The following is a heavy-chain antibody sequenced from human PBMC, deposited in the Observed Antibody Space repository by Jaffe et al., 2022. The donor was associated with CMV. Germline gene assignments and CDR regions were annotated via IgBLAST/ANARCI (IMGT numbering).Heavy chain of an antibody. CDR1: GYTFTSYY. J-gene: IGHJ4*02. CDR2: INPNSGDT. Sequence: QVQLVQSGAEVKKPGASVKVSCKASGYTFTSYYAHWVRQAPGQGLEWMGWINPNSGDTNYARKFQGRVAMTRDTSVNTAYMELSRLRSGDTALYYCARSDRTMLRGVITDWGRGTLVTVSS. CDR3: ARSDRTMLRGVITD. D-gene: IGHD3-10*01. V-gene: IGHV1-2*02.